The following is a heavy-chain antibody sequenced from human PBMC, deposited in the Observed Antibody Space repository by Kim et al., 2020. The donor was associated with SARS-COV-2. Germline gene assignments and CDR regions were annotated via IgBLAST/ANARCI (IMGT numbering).Heavy chain of an antibody. D-gene: IGHD1-26*01. CDR2: ISDSGTNT. Sequence: GGSLRLSCAASGFTFSFCAMGWVRQAPGKGLEWVSVISDSGTNTYYADSVKGRFTISRDNSKNTLYLQMNSLRDEDTAVYYCAKVVGLVDPFDSWGQGTMVTVSP. CDR3: AKVVGLVDPFDS. J-gene: IGHJ3*01. V-gene: IGHV3-23*01. CDR1: GFTFSFCA.